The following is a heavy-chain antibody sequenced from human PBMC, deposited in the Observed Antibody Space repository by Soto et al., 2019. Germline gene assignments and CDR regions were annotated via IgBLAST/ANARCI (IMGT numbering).Heavy chain of an antibody. CDR1: GFTFSSYS. D-gene: IGHD6-19*01. V-gene: IGHV3-21*01. CDR3: ARPAPGYSSGWFTVGYFQH. J-gene: IGHJ1*01. Sequence: PGGSLRLSCAASGFTFSSYSMNWVRQAPGKGLEWVSSISSSSSYIYYADSVKGRFTISRDNAKNSLYLQMNSLRAEDTAVYYCARPAPGYSSGWFTVGYFQHWGQGTLVTVSS. CDR2: ISSSSSYI.